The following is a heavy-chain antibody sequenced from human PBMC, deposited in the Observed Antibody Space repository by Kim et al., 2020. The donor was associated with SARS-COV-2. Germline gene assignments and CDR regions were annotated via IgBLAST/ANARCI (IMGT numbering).Heavy chain of an antibody. CDR3: ALVFGSGSYYFDY. Sequence: FYADSVKGRFTIFRDISNNTLNLQMSTLRAEDTAIYYCALVFGSGSYYFDYWGPGTQVTVSS. V-gene: IGHV3-66*01. D-gene: IGHD3-10*01. J-gene: IGHJ4*02.